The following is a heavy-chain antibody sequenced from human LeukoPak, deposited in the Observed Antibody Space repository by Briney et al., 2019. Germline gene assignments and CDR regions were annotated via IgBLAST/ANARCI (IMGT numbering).Heavy chain of an antibody. CDR1: GGSISSYY. J-gene: IGHJ5*02. CDR3: AREPNIYGRGQNWFDP. CDR2: IYTSGST. Sequence: SETLSLTCTVSGGSISSYYWSWIRQPAGKGLEWIGRIYTSGSTNYNPSLKSRVTMSVDTSKNQFSLKLSSVTAADTAVYYCAREPNIYGRGQNWFDPWGQGTLVTVSS. D-gene: IGHD4-17*01. V-gene: IGHV4-4*07.